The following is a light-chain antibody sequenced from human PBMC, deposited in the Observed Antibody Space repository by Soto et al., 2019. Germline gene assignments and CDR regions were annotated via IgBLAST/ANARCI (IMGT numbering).Light chain of an antibody. CDR2: AAS. Sequence: DIQMTQSPSSLSASVGDRVTITCRASQSITNYLNWYQQKPGKAPKLLIYAASSLQSGAPSRFSGSGSGTDYTLTIRSLQPEDIATYYCQQSASPPFAFGPGTKVDIK. CDR1: QSITNY. J-gene: IGKJ3*01. CDR3: QQSASPPFA. V-gene: IGKV1-39*01.